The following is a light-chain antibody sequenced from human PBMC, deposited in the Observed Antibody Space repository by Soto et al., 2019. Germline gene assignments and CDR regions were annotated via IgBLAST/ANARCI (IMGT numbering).Light chain of an antibody. CDR3: QQYGSSGT. CDR2: GAS. V-gene: IGKV3-20*01. Sequence: EILLTQSPGTLSLSPGERATLSCRASQSVSNNYLAWYQQKPGQAPRLLIYGASNRATGIPDRFSGSGSGTDSTLTISRLEPEDFAVYYCQQYGSSGTCGQVTKVDIK. J-gene: IGKJ1*01. CDR1: QSVSNNY.